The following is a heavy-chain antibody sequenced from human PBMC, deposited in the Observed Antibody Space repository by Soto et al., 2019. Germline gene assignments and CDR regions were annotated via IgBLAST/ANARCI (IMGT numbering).Heavy chain of an antibody. D-gene: IGHD1-26*01. J-gene: IGHJ4*02. V-gene: IGHV3-23*01. CDR1: VFPFGANA. CDR2: LSNTGRRT. CDR3: ATEMGATQGPFDN. Sequence: PVGSLRPSCVVSVFPFGANAISWVRQAPGKGLEWVSGLSNTGRRTSYADSVKGRFNISRDNSENTVYLQMNSLRVEDTAVYYCATEMGATQGPFDNWGQGTLVTVSS.